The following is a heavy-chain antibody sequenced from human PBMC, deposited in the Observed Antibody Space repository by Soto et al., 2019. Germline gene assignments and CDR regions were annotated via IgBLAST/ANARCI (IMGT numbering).Heavy chain of an antibody. D-gene: IGHD6-13*01. CDR2: VKSKTDGGTP. V-gene: IGHV3-15*01. J-gene: IGHJ3*02. Sequence: GGSLRLSWAASGFTFSNAWMGWVRQAPVEGRGWVGRVKSKTDGGTPGYAAPVKGRFTISRDYSNNTLYLQMNSLKTEDPAVYYGPTSQPPIAAAGGVFDTWGQGTMVTVSS. CDR3: PTSQPPIAAAGGVFDT. CDR1: GFTFSNAW.